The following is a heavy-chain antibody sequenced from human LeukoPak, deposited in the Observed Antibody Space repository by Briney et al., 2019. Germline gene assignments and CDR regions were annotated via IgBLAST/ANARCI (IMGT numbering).Heavy chain of an antibody. D-gene: IGHD6-19*01. CDR1: GYTFTGYY. CDR3: AREIAVAGRGYNWFDP. CDR2: INPNSGGT. Sequence: ASVKVSCKASGYTFTGYYMHWVRQAPGQGLEWMGWINPNSGGTNYAQKFQGRVTMTRDTSISTAYMELSRLRSDDTAVYYCAREIAVAGRGYNWFDPWGQGTLVTVSS. V-gene: IGHV1-2*02. J-gene: IGHJ5*02.